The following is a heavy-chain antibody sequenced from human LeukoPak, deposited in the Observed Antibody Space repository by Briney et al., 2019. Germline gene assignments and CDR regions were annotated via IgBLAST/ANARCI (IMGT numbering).Heavy chain of an antibody. CDR1: GFTFSNYW. CDR2: IKEDGSEK. J-gene: IGHJ4*02. V-gene: IGHV3-7*01. D-gene: IGHD5-18*01. CDR3: ARNTPMVPGNYFDY. Sequence: GGSLRLSCAASGFTFSNYWMSWVRQAPGKGPEWVANIKEDGSEKYYVGSVTGRFSISRDNAKNSLYLQMNSLRAEDTAVYYCARNTPMVPGNYFDYWGQGNVVTVSS.